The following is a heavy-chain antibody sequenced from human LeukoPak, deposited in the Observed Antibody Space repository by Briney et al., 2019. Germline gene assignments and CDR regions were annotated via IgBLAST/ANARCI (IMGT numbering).Heavy chain of an antibody. CDR3: ARGGNSGYDCDY. D-gene: IGHD5-12*01. CDR2: ISSSSSYI. CDR1: GFTFSSYS. Sequence: PGGSLRLSCAASGFTFSSYSMNWVRQAPGKGLEWVSSISSSSSYIYYAYSVKGRFTISRDNAKNSLYLQMNSLRAEDTAVYYCARGGNSGYDCDYWGQGTLVTVSS. J-gene: IGHJ4*02. V-gene: IGHV3-21*01.